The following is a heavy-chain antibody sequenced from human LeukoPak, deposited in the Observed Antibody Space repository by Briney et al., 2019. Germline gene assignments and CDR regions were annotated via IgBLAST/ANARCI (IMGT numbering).Heavy chain of an antibody. CDR2: INHSGST. CDR3: ARGRGSSIAAAGTRTRVYYYYGMDV. D-gene: IGHD6-13*01. V-gene: IGHV4-34*01. J-gene: IGHJ6*02. CDR1: GGSFSGYY. Sequence: SETLSLTCAVYGGSFSGYYWSWIRQPPGKGLEWIGEINHSGSTNYNPSLKSRVTISVDTSKNQFSLKLSSVTAADTAVYYCARGRGSSIAAAGTRTRVYYYYGMDVWGQGTTVTVSS.